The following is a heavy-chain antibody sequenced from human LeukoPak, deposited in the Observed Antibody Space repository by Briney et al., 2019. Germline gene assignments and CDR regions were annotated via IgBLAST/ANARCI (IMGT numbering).Heavy chain of an antibody. J-gene: IGHJ6*04. CDR2: ISSSGSTI. D-gene: IGHD2-2*01. CDR3: ARDRSTSRHYYYGMDV. Sequence: TGGSLRLSCAASGFTFSDYYMSWIRQAPGKGLEWVSYISSSGSTIYYADSVKGRFTISRDNAKNSLYLQMNSLRAEDTAVYYCARDRSTSRHYYYGMDVWGKGTTVTVSS. V-gene: IGHV3-11*04. CDR1: GFTFSDYY.